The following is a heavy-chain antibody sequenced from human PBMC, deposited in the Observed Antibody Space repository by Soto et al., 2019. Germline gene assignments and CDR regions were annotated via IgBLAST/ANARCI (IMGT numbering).Heavy chain of an antibody. D-gene: IGHD1-7*01. CDR3: TRAAIRGELLEY. J-gene: IGHJ4*02. CDR1: GFTFNSYA. Sequence: GGSLRLSCAASGFTFNSYAMSWVRQAPGKGLEWVSTISGSGGSTYYADSVKGRFTISRDNSKNTLYLQMNSLRVEDTAVYYCTRAAIRGELLEYWGQGTQVTVSS. V-gene: IGHV3-23*01. CDR2: ISGSGGST.